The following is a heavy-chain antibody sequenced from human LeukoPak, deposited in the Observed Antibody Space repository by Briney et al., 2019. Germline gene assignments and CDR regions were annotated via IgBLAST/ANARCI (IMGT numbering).Heavy chain of an antibody. CDR2: IRSSGDIT. CDR1: GFTFRSYL. CDR3: AKDHDYYASGPV. D-gene: IGHD3-10*01. Sequence: GGSLRLSCAASGFTFRSYLMSWVRQAPGKGLEWVSSIRSSGDITYYADSVKGRFTISRDNSKNTLYLQMNSLRAEDTAVYYCAKDHDYYASGPVWGQGTMVTVSS. J-gene: IGHJ3*01. V-gene: IGHV3-23*01.